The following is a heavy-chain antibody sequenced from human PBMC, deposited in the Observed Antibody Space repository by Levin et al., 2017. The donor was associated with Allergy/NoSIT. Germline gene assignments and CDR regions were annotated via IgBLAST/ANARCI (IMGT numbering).Heavy chain of an antibody. D-gene: IGHD5-18*01. J-gene: IGHJ3*02. Sequence: GESLKISCAASGFTFSSYSMNWVRQAPGKGLEWVSSISSSSSYIYYADSVKGRFTISRDNAKNSLYLQMNSLRAEDTAVYYCAREGDTAMVAFDIWGQGTMVTVSS. CDR2: ISSSSSYI. CDR3: AREGDTAMVAFDI. CDR1: GFTFSSYS. V-gene: IGHV3-21*01.